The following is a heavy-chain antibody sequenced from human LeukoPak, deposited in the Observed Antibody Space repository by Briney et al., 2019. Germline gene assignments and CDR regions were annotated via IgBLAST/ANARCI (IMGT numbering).Heavy chain of an antibody. Sequence: GGSLRLSCAASGFTFSSYGMHWVRQAPGKGLEWAAVISYDGSNTYYADSVKGRFTISRDNSKNMLYLQMNSLRAEDTAVYYCARAFYGDLDYWGQGTLVTVSS. CDR2: ISYDGSNT. V-gene: IGHV3-30*03. CDR1: GFTFSSYG. D-gene: IGHD4-17*01. CDR3: ARAFYGDLDY. J-gene: IGHJ4*02.